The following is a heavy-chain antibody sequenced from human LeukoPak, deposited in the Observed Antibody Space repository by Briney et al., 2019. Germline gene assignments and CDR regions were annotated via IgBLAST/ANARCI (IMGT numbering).Heavy chain of an antibody. D-gene: IGHD3-3*01. CDR3: ARYFRITIFGVVDNWFDP. J-gene: IGHJ5*02. V-gene: IGHV1-46*01. CDR2: INPSGGST. Sequence: ASVKVSCKASGYTFTSYYMHWVRQAPGQGLKWMGIINPSGGSTSYAQKFQGRVTMTRDTSTSTVYMELSSLRSEDTAVYYCARYFRITIFGVVDNWFDPWGQGTLVTVSS. CDR1: GYTFTSYY.